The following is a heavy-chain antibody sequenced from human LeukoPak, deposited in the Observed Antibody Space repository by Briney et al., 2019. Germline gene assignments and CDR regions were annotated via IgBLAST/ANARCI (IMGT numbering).Heavy chain of an antibody. CDR2: IYYSGST. CDR3: ARFGGHHDAFDI. Sequence: SETLSLTCTVSGGSISSSIYYWGWIRQPPGKGLEWIGSIYYSGSTNYNPSLKSRVTISVDTSKNQFSLKLSSVTAADTAVYYCARFGGHHDAFDIWGQGTMVTVPS. CDR1: GGSISSSIYY. D-gene: IGHD3-10*01. J-gene: IGHJ3*02. V-gene: IGHV4-39*07.